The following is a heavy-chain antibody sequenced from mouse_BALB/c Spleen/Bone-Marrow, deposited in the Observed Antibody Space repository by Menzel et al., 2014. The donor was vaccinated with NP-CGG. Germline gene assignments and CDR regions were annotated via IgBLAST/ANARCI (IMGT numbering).Heavy chain of an antibody. CDR2: IYPGDGDT. CDR1: GYAFNSYW. CDR3: ARHAYGNSYWYFDV. D-gene: IGHD2-1*01. Sequence: VQGVESGAELVRPGSSVKISCKASGYAFNSYWMNWVKQRPGQSLEWIGRIYPGDGDTNYNGKFKGKATLTADKSSSIAYMQLSSLPSVDSAVYFCARHAYGNSYWYFDVWGAGTTVTVSS. V-gene: IGHV1-80*01. J-gene: IGHJ1*01.